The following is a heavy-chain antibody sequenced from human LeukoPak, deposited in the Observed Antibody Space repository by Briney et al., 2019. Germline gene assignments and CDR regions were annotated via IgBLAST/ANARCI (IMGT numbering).Heavy chain of an antibody. J-gene: IGHJ4*02. D-gene: IGHD1-7*01. V-gene: IGHV1-2*02. CDR2: IGPTSGDT. CDR1: GYTFTDNY. Sequence: ASVKVSRKASGYTFTDNYIHWVRQAPGQGLEWVGWIGPTSGDTRYAQKFQGRVTVTRDTSISTAYMEVSRLRSDDTAVYYCVRDGLNWNYDYWGQGTLVAVSS. CDR3: VRDGLNWNYDY.